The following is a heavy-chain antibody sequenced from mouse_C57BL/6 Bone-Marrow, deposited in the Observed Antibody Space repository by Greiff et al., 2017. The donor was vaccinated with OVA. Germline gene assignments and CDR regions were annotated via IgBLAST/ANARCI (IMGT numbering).Heavy chain of an antibody. CDR2: IYPGSGNT. Sequence: VQRVESGAELVRPGASVKLSCKASGYTFTDYYINWVKQRPGQGLEWIARIYPGSGNTYYNEKFKGKATLTAEKSSSTAYMQLSSLTSEDSAVYFCARGHYYGSYWYFDVWGTGTTVTVSS. J-gene: IGHJ1*03. CDR3: ARGHYYGSYWYFDV. D-gene: IGHD1-1*01. CDR1: GYTFTDYY. V-gene: IGHV1-76*01.